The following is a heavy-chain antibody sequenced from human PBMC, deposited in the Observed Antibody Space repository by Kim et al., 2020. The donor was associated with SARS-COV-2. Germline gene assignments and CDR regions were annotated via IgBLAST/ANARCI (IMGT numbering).Heavy chain of an antibody. D-gene: IGHD3-10*01. CDR2: IYPGGSDT. CDR1: GYSFTSYW. V-gene: IGHV5-51*01. CDR3: ARHRRTALRGVIPYYYGMDV. J-gene: IGHJ6*02. Sequence: GESLKISCKGSGYSFTSYWIGWVRQMPGKGLEWVGIIYPGGSDTRYSPSFQGQVTISADKSISTAYLQWSSLKASDTAMYYCARHRRTALRGVIPYYYGMDVWGQGTTVTVSS.